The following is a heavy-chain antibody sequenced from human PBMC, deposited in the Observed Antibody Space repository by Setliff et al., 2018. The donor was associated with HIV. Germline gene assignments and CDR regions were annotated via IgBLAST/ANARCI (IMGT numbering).Heavy chain of an antibody. D-gene: IGHD3-3*01. CDR1: GGSFSGYY. CDR2: LNDSGST. V-gene: IGHV4-34*01. CDR3: ARGGGTIIGANLDY. Sequence: SETLSLTCAVYGGSFSGYYWSWIRQPPRKRLEGIGELNDSGSTNYNPSLKSRVTISLDTSKKQFSLRLSSVTAADTAVYYCARGGGTIIGANLDYWGQGTLVTVSS. J-gene: IGHJ4*02.